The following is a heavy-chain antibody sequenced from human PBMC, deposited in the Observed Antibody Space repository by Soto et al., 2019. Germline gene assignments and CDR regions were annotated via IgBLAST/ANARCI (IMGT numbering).Heavy chain of an antibody. CDR2: VYYSGGA. J-gene: IGHJ5*01. CDR1: GVSIHNSHSF. CDR3: GRVVEGATRHTDFDS. V-gene: IGHV4-39*01. Sequence: PSETLSLTCAVSGVSIHNSHSFWGWIRQPPGKGLEFIGSVYYSGGANYNPSLKSRVTVSIDTSNNQFSLRVNFVTAADTAVYYCGRVVEGATRHTDFDSWGQGILVTVSS. D-gene: IGHD2-15*01.